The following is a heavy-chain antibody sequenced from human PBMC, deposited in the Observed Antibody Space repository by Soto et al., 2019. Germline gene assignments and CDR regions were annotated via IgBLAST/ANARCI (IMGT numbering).Heavy chain of an antibody. CDR1: GLTFSNAW. D-gene: IGHD2-15*01. CDR2: VKSKADGGAI. CDR3: AIQARINREGGDAFDF. Sequence: EVQLVESGGGLVKPGGSLRLSCVASGLTFSNAWMTWVRQAPGKGLEWVGRVKSKADGGAIDYAAPMKDRFTISRDDSKNTLYLEMNSLKAEDTALYYCAIQARINREGGDAFDFWGQGTMFTVSS. J-gene: IGHJ3*01. V-gene: IGHV3-15*01.